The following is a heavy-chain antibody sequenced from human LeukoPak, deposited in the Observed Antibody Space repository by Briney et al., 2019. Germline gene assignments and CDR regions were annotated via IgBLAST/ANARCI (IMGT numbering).Heavy chain of an antibody. CDR2: ISAYNGNT. V-gene: IGHV1-18*04. CDR1: GYTFTGYY. CDR3: ARDRGSGIFVDV. J-gene: IGHJ6*04. D-gene: IGHD3-10*01. Sequence: GASVKVSCKASGYTFTGYYMHWVRQAPGQGLEWMGWISAYNGNTNYAQKLQGRVTMTTDTSTSTAYMELRSLRSDDTAVYYCARDRGSGIFVDVWGKGTTVTVSS.